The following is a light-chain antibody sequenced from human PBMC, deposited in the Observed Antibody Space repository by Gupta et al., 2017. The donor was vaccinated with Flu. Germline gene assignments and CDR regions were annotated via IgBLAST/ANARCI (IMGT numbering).Light chain of an antibody. Sequence: GKTVRVTCGGDNIGTKTVHWYQQKPGQAPVLVVYDDSDRPSGIPERFSGSNSGATATLTISRVETGEEADYYCQVWDTRNYRPVFGTGTKVTVL. V-gene: IGLV3-21*03. J-gene: IGLJ1*01. CDR2: DDS. CDR3: QVWDTRNYRPV. CDR1: NIGTKT.